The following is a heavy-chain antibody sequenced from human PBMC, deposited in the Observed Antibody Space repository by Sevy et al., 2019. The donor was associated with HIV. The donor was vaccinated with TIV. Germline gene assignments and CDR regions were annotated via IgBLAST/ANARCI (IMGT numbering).Heavy chain of an antibody. Sequence: GGSLRLSCAASGFSLSGYGMHWVRQAPGKGLEWVAVIWYDGSNKAYAESVKGRFTISRDNSKNTLHLQMNSLRAEDTVVYYCARESIAVAGIGYYFKYWGQGTLVTVSS. CDR1: GFSLSGYG. CDR3: ARESIAVAGIGYYFKY. D-gene: IGHD6-19*01. CDR2: IWYDGSNK. V-gene: IGHV3-33*01. J-gene: IGHJ4*02.